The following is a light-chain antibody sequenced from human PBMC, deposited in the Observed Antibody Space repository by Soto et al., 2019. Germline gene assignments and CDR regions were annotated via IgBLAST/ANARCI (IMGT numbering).Light chain of an antibody. CDR1: SNDVGGYNF. CDR2: EVT. Sequence: QSALTQPASVSGSPGQSISISCTGTSNDVGGYNFVSWYQQHPSKAPKLMMYEVTHRPSGVSNRFSGSKSGNTASLTISGLQAEDEAYYYCRSYTTSTTWVFGGGTKLTVL. V-gene: IGLV2-14*01. CDR3: RSYTTSTTWV. J-gene: IGLJ3*02.